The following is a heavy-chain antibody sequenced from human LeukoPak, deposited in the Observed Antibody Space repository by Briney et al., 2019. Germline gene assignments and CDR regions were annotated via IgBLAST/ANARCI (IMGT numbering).Heavy chain of an antibody. CDR1: AFTFTTYS. V-gene: IGHV3-48*01. D-gene: IGHD3-22*01. CDR2: ISSSSNTI. J-gene: IGHJ4*02. CDR3: ASLIPYYYDSSTYSPGDY. Sequence: GGSLRLSCAASAFTFTTYSMNWVRQAPGKGLEWLSYISSSSNTIYYADSVRGRFTIFRDNAKNSLYLQMNSLRAEDTAVYYCASLIPYYYDSSTYSPGDYWGQGTLVTVSS.